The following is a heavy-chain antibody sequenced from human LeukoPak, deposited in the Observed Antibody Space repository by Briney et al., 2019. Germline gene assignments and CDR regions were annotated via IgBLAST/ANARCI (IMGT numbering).Heavy chain of an antibody. CDR1: GGSFSGYY. V-gene: IGHV4-34*01. D-gene: IGHD3-10*01. J-gene: IGHJ4*02. Sequence: ETLSLTCAVYGGSFSGYYWSWIRQPPGKGLEWIGEINHSGSTNYNPSLKSRVTISVDTSKNQFSLKLSSVTAADTAVYYCARTRYYYNSRSYGAPYYFDYWGQGTLVTVSS. CDR3: ARTRYYYNSRSYGAPYYFDY. CDR2: INHSGST.